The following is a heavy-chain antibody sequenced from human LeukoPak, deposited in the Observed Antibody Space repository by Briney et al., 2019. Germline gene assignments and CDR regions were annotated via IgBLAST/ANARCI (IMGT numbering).Heavy chain of an antibody. CDR1: GFTLSSYS. CDR3: ARDGYPGAFDI. V-gene: IGHV3-21*01. J-gene: IGHJ3*02. CDR2: ISSSSSYI. Sequence: GGSLRLSCAASGFTLSSYSMNWVRQAPGKGLEWVSCISSSSSYIYYADSVKGRFTISRDNAKKSLYLQMNSLRAEDTAVYYCARDGYPGAFDIWGQGTMVTVSS. D-gene: IGHD5-12*01.